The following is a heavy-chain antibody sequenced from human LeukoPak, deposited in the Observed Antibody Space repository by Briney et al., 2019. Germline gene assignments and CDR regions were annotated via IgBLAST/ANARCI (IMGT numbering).Heavy chain of an antibody. CDR2: IYSGGST. CDR1: GFTVSSNS. V-gene: IGHV3-53*01. D-gene: IGHD3-22*01. CDR3: ARRAGDYSHPYDY. J-gene: IGHJ4*02. Sequence: GGSLRLSCTVSGFTVSSNSMSWVRQAPGKGLEWVSFIYSGGSTHNSDSVKGRFTISRDNSKNTLYLQRNSLRAEDTAVYCCARRAGDYSHPYDYWGQGTLVTVSS.